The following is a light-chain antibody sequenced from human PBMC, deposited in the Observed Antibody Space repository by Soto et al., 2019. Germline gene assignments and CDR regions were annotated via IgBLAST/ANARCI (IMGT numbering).Light chain of an antibody. CDR3: SSYTSGSTACV. CDR2: EVS. V-gene: IGLV2-14*01. Sequence: QSALTQPASVSGSPGQSITISCTGTSSDVGGYNYVSWYQQHPGKAPKLMIYEVSNRPSGVSNRFSGSKSGNTASLTISGLQAEDEADYYCSSYTSGSTACVFGTGTKLTVL. CDR1: SSDVGGYNY. J-gene: IGLJ1*01.